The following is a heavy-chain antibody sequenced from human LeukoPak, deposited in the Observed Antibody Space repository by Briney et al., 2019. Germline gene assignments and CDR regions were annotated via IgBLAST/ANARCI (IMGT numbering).Heavy chain of an antibody. CDR2: TYYRSKWYN. V-gene: IGHV6-1*01. Sequence: SQTLSLTCAISGDSVPSNSAAWNWIRQSPSRGLEWLGRTYYRSKWYNDYAVSVKSRITINPDTSKNQFSLQLNSVTPEDTAVYYCARDLLRFGDQSQNNWFDPWGQGTLVTVSS. J-gene: IGHJ5*02. CDR3: ARDLLRFGDQSQNNWFDP. D-gene: IGHD3-10*01. CDR1: GDSVPSNSAA.